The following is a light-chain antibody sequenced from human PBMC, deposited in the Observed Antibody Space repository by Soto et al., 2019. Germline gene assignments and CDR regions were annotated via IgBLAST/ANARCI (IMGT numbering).Light chain of an antibody. CDR3: QQRSNWPPIT. V-gene: IGKV3-11*01. CDR1: QSVSSY. Sequence: EIVLTQSPATLSLSPGERATLSCRASQSVSSYLAWYQQKPGQAPGLLIYDASNRATGIPARFSGSGSGTDFTLTISSLEPEDFAVYYCQQRSNWPPITFGQGTR. CDR2: DAS. J-gene: IGKJ5*01.